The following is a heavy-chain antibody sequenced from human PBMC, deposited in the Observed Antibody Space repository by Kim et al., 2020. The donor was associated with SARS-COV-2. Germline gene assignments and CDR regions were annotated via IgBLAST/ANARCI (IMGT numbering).Heavy chain of an antibody. V-gene: IGHV3-53*01. D-gene: IGHD4-17*01. CDR3: ARSLRRYYYGMDV. CDR2: IYSGGST. CDR1: GFTVSSNY. Sequence: GGSLRLSCAASGFTVSSNYMSWVRQAPGKGLEWVSVIYSGGSTYYADSVKGRFTISRDNSKNTLYLQMNSLRAEDTAVYYCARSLRRYYYGMDVWGQGTTVPVSS. J-gene: IGHJ6*02.